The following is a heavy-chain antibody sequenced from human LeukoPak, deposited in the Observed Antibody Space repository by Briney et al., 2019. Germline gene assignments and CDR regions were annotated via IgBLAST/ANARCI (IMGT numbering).Heavy chain of an antibody. CDR3: ARARAGKGAYYYYYMDV. Sequence: ASVTVSCKASGYTFTSYDINWVRQATGQGLEWMGWMNPNSGNTGYAQKFQGRVTMTRNTSISTAYMELSSLRSEDTAVYYCARARAGKGAYYYYYMDVWGKGTTVTISS. D-gene: IGHD6-13*01. CDR2: MNPNSGNT. J-gene: IGHJ6*03. V-gene: IGHV1-8*01. CDR1: GYTFTSYD.